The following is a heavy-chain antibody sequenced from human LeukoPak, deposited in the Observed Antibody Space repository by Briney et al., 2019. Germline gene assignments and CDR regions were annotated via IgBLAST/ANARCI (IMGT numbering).Heavy chain of an antibody. Sequence: RASVKVSCKASGGTFSSYAISWVRQAPGQGLEWMGGIIPIFGTANYAQKFQGRVTITADESTSTAYMELSSLRSEDTAVYYCARDPPGYYGSGHYFDYWGQGTPVTVSS. CDR1: GGTFSSYA. CDR3: ARDPPGYYGSGHYFDY. D-gene: IGHD3-10*01. V-gene: IGHV1-69*13. CDR2: IIPIFGTA. J-gene: IGHJ4*02.